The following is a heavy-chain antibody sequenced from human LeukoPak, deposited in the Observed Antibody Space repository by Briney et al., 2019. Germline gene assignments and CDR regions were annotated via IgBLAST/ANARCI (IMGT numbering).Heavy chain of an antibody. J-gene: IGHJ6*03. CDR2: ISYDGSNK. Sequence: GGSLRLSCAASGFTFSSYAMHWVRQAPGKGLEWVAVISYDGSNKYYADSVKGRFTISRDNSKNTLYLQMNSLRAEDTAVYYCARDSAPFGESFYYYYMDVWGKGTTVTVSS. V-gene: IGHV3-30*04. CDR1: GFTFSSYA. D-gene: IGHD3-10*01. CDR3: ARDSAPFGESFYYYYMDV.